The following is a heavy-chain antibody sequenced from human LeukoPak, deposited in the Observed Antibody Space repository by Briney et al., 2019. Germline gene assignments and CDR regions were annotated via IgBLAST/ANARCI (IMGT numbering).Heavy chain of an antibody. Sequence: PGGSLRLSCAASGFTFSTYAMTWVRQAPGKGLEWVSAISASGSTYYADFVKGRFTISRDNSNNTVFLQMNSLRAEDTAVYYCAKDSVGASQLLYDYWGQGTLVTVSS. CDR2: ISASGST. V-gene: IGHV3-23*01. D-gene: IGHD1-26*01. CDR1: GFTFSTYA. CDR3: AKDSVGASQLLYDY. J-gene: IGHJ4*02.